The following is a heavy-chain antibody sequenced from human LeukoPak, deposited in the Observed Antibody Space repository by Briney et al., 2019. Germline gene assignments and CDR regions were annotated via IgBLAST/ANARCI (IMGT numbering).Heavy chain of an antibody. J-gene: IGHJ4*02. CDR2: ISGSGGST. CDR3: TRHTLDDYSSSWPTNN. Sequence: PGGSLRLSCAASGFTFSSYAMSWVRQAPGKGLEWVSAISGSGGSTYYADSVKGRFTISRDNSKNTLYLQMNSLRAEDTAVYYCTRHTLDDYSSSWPTNNWGQGTLVTVSS. CDR1: GFTFSSYA. V-gene: IGHV3-23*01. D-gene: IGHD6-13*01.